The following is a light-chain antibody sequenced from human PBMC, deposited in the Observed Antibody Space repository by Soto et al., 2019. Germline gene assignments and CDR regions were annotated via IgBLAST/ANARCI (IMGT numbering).Light chain of an antibody. CDR3: YSAADNNLV. CDR2: KDS. Sequence: SYELTQPSSVSVSPGQTARITCSGDVLAKKYVRWFQQKPGQAPVLVIYKDSERPSGIPERFSGSSSGTTVTLTISGAQVEDEADYYCYSAADNNLVFGGGTKLNVL. CDR1: VLAKKY. V-gene: IGLV3-27*01. J-gene: IGLJ2*01.